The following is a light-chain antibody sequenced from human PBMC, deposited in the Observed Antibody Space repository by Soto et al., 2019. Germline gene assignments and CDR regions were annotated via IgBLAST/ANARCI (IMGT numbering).Light chain of an antibody. CDR1: SSDIGSYNY. CDR2: EVS. Sequence: QPASVSGSPGQSIAISCTGTSSDIGSYNYVSWYQQHPGKAPKLMIHEVSNRPSGVSDRFSGSKSGNTASLTISGLQADDEADYYCSSHTTYSTRVFGTGTKLTVL. CDR3: SSHTTYSTRV. J-gene: IGLJ1*01. V-gene: IGLV2-14*01.